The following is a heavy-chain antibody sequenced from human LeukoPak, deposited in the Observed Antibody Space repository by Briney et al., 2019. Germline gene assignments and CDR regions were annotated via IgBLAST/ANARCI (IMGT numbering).Heavy chain of an antibody. D-gene: IGHD5-24*01. CDR1: GFTVANDR. CDR3: VRERFGAIVEN. J-gene: IGHJ4*02. V-gene: IGHV3-53*01. Sequence: GGSLRLSCAASGFTVANDRMSWVRQAPGKGLEWVSTVYGGGNTAYADSVKGRSTISRDTSKNTLLLQMNSLRAEDTALYFCVRERFGAIVENWGQGALVIVSS. CDR2: VYGGGNT.